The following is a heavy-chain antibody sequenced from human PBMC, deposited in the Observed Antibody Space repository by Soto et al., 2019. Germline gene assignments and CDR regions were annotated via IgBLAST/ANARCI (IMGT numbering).Heavy chain of an antibody. CDR2: IYWDDDK. J-gene: IGHJ4*02. Sequence: QITLKESGPTLVKPTQTLTLTCTFSGFSLSTSGLGVGWIRQPPGKALEWLALIYWDDDKRYSPSLKSRLTITKDTSKNQVVLTMTNMDPVDTATYYCAHRSATVTRFDYWGQGTLVTVSS. CDR3: AHRSATVTRFDY. D-gene: IGHD4-17*01. CDR1: GFSLSTSGLG. V-gene: IGHV2-5*02.